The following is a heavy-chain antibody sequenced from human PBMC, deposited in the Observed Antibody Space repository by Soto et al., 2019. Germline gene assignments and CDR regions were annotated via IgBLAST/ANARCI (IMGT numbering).Heavy chain of an antibody. J-gene: IGHJ5*02. Sequence: SETLSLTCRVSGGSMSKFYWSWIRKTAGKGLEWMGRVYATGTSDYNPSLRSRIAMSVDISKKTFSLRLRSVTAADTGVYYCVRDGSKTLRDCFDPWGQGILVT. V-gene: IGHV4-4*07. D-gene: IGHD4-17*01. CDR2: VYATGTS. CDR3: VRDGSKTLRDCFDP. CDR1: GGSMSKFY.